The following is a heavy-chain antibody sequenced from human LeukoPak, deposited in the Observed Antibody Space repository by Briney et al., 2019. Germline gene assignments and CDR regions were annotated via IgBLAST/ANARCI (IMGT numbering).Heavy chain of an antibody. Sequence: ASVKVSCKASGYTFTSHAMHWVRQVPGQRLEWMGWISAYNGNTNYAQKLQGRVTMTTDTSTSTAYMELRSLRSDDTAVYYCARDTGLAAADDWGQGTLVTVSS. CDR2: ISAYNGNT. J-gene: IGHJ4*02. D-gene: IGHD6-13*01. V-gene: IGHV1-18*01. CDR3: ARDTGLAAADD. CDR1: GYTFTSHA.